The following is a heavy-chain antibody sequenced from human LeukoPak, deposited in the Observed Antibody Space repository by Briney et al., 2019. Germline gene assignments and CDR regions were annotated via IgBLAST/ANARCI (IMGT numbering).Heavy chain of an antibody. D-gene: IGHD3-22*01. CDR2: IKEDGSER. J-gene: IGHJ4*02. Sequence: GGSLRLSCEGSAFIFSGHWMNWVRQTPGKGLEWXXXIKEDGSERXXVXSXKGRFTLSRDNAKNSLYLQMNSLRAEDTAVYYCARDRWSYDPQGGFDCWGQGTLVTVSS. CDR1: AFIFSGHW. CDR3: ARDRWSYDPQGGFDC. V-gene: IGHV3-7*03.